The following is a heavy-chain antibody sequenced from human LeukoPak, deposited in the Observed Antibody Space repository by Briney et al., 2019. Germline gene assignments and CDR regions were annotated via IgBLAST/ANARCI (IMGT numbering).Heavy chain of an antibody. CDR1: GFTISRYW. V-gene: IGHV3-7*01. Sequence: GGSLRLSSGASGFTISRYWMSWVRQAPGKGLEWVANIKQDGSERTYVDSVKGRFTISRDNAKNSLYLQMNSLRVEDTAMYYCARDGGTDWYDPWGQGTLVTVSS. CDR2: IKQDGSER. CDR3: ARDGGTDWYDP. J-gene: IGHJ5*02. D-gene: IGHD4-23*01.